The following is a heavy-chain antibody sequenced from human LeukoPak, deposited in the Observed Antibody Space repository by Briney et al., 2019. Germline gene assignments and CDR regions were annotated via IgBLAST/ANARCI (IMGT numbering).Heavy chain of an antibody. D-gene: IGHD1-26*01. CDR3: ARDRYGGWYSGFDY. J-gene: IGHJ4*02. Sequence: SETLSLTCTVSGGSISSYYWSWIRQPAGKGLEWIGRIYTSGSTNYNPSLKSRVTISVDTSKNQFSLKLSSVTAADTAVYYCARDRYGGWYSGFDYWGQGTLVTVSS. CDR2: IYTSGST. CDR1: GGSISSYY. V-gene: IGHV4-4*07.